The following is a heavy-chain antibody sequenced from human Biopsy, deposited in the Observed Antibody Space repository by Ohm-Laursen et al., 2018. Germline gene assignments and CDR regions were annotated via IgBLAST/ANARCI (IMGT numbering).Heavy chain of an antibody. CDR1: GGDINNYY. CDR2: IYPGGST. V-gene: IGHV4-4*07. D-gene: IGHD3-22*01. J-gene: IGHJ3*02. Sequence: GTLSLTCNVSGGDINNYYWSWIRQPAGKGLEWIGRIYPGGSTTYNPSLKSRVTILVDTSKNQFSLKLNSVTAADTAVYYCGRREVVITHDAFDTWGQGTMVTVSS. CDR3: GRREVVITHDAFDT.